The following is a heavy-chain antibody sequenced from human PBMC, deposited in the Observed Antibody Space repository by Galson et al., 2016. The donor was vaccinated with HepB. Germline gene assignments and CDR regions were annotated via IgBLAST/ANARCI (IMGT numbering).Heavy chain of an antibody. CDR3: VTEFQLKALDI. Sequence: SLRLSCAASGFTFSNYWMAWARQAPGKGPEWVANIKQDGSEKYYVGSVKGRFTISRDNAKNSGFLQMNSLRAEDTAVYYCVTEFQLKALDIWGQGTMVTVSS. J-gene: IGHJ3*02. CDR2: IKQDGSEK. D-gene: IGHD6-6*01. V-gene: IGHV3-7*01. CDR1: GFTFSNYW.